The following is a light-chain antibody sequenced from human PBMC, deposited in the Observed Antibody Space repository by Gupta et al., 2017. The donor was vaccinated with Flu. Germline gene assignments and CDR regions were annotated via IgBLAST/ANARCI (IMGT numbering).Light chain of an antibody. CDR1: SNDVGGSNS. CDR2: DVT. J-gene: IGLJ1*01. V-gene: IGLV2-11*01. Sequence: QSPPTQPRSVSGSPGQSVTISCTGSSNDVGGSNSVSWYQQRPGKAPILILYDVTERPSGVPDRFSGSKSGTTESLTISGLQADDEADYYCYSHAGRVTWVFGTATTVTVL. CDR3: YSHAGRVTWV.